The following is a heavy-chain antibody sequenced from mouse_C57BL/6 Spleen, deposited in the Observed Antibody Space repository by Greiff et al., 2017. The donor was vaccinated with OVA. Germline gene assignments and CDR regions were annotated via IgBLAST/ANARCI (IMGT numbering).Heavy chain of an antibody. CDR2: ISSGSSTI. J-gene: IGHJ2*01. CDR3: AREGDLPFDY. Sequence: DVQLVESGGGLVKPGGSLKLSCAASGFTFSDYGMHWVRQAPEKGLEWVAYISSGSSTIYYADTVKGRFTISRDNAKNTLFLQMTSLRSEDTAMYYCAREGDLPFDYWGQGTTLTVSS. CDR1: GFTFSDYG. V-gene: IGHV5-17*01. D-gene: IGHD5-1*01.